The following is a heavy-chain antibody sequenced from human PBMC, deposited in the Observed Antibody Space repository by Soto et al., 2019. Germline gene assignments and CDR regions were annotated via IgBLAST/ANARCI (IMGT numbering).Heavy chain of an antibody. CDR2: INHSGST. D-gene: IGHD5-12*01. CDR1: GGSFSGYY. V-gene: IGHV4-34*01. J-gene: IGHJ4*02. CDR3: ARGVPTAGIYYFDY. Sequence: SETLSLTCAVYGGSFSGYYWSWIRQPPGKGLEWIGEINHSGSTNYNPSLKSRVTISVDTSKNQFSLKLSSVTAADTAVYYCARGVPTAGIYYFDYWGQGTLVTVSS.